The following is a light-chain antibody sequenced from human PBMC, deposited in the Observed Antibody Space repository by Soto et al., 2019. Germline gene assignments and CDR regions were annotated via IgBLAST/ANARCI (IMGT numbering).Light chain of an antibody. CDR2: DVS. J-gene: IGLJ3*02. CDR1: NSDVGGYTH. V-gene: IGLV2-11*01. Sequence: QSALTQPRSVSGSPGQSVTISCTGTNSDVGGYTHVSWYQHHPGKAPKLMIHDVSERPSGVPDRFSGSKSGNTASLTISGLQAEDGADYYCCSYAGSYTWVFGGGTKLTVL. CDR3: CSYAGSYTWV.